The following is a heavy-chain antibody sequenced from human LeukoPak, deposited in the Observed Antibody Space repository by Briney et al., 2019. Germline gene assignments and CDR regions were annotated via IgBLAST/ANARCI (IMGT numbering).Heavy chain of an antibody. CDR1: GFTFSSYW. D-gene: IGHD3-3*01. CDR3: ARVGRDLGIFDYFYMDV. J-gene: IGHJ6*03. V-gene: IGHV3-7*01. CDR2: IKQDGGQK. Sequence: GGSLRLSCAASGFTFSSYWMSWVRQAPGKGLEWVANIKQDGGQKYYVDSVKGRFTISRDNAKSSLYLQLNNLRAEDTAVYYCARVGRDLGIFDYFYMDVWGRGTTVTVSS.